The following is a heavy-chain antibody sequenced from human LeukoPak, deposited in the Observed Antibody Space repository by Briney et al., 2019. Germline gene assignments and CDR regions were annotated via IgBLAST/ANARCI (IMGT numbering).Heavy chain of an antibody. CDR2: INPNSGGT. CDR1: GYTFTGYY. CDR3: ARGHDYYYSGRQSWFDP. D-gene: IGHD3-10*01. J-gene: IGHJ5*02. Sequence: GASVKVYCKASGYTFTGYYMHWVRQAPGQGLEWMRWINPNSGGTNYAQKFQGRVTMTRDTSISTAYMELSRLRSDDTAVYYCARGHDYYYSGRQSWFDPWGQGTLVTVSS. V-gene: IGHV1-2*02.